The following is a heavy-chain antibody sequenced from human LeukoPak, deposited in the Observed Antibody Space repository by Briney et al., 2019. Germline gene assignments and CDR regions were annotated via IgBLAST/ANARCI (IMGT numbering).Heavy chain of an antibody. J-gene: IGHJ4*02. D-gene: IGHD1-26*01. CDR3: ARARSGKWGFDY. CDR2: INHSGSI. CDR1: GGSISSSSYS. Sequence: PSQTLSLTCTVSGGSISSSSYSWGWIRQPPGRGLEWIGEINHSGSINYNPSLKSRVTISVDTSKNQFSLKLSSVTAADTAVYYCARARSGKWGFDYWGQGTLVTASS. V-gene: IGHV4-39*07.